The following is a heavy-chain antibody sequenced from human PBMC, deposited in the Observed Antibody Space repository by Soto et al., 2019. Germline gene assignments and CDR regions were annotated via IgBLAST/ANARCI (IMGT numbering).Heavy chain of an antibody. CDR2: MNPNSGNT. Sequence: ASVKVSCKASGYTFTSYDINWVRQATGQGLEWMGWMNPNSGNTGYAQKFQGRVTMTRNTSISTAYMELSSLRSEDTAVYYCARESVIIRGYYHSGARGKFDYWGQGTLVTVSS. CDR3: ARESVIIRGYYHSGARGKFDY. D-gene: IGHD3-9*01. V-gene: IGHV1-8*01. J-gene: IGHJ4*02. CDR1: GYTFTSYD.